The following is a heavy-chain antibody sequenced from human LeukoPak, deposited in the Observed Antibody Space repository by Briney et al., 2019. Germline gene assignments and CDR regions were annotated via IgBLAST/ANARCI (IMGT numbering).Heavy chain of an antibody. D-gene: IGHD6-19*01. J-gene: IGHJ6*03. Sequence: SETLSLTRSVSGGPISTHYWNWIRHAPGKGLGGSGYVYFTGATNYNPNLTSRLTISVDTSKKQFSLNLTTVTAADTAVYYCARGLRYSSGWYDYYMDVWGKGTTVTVSS. CDR3: ARGLRYSSGWYDYYMDV. V-gene: IGHV4-59*11. CDR1: GGPISTHY. CDR2: VYFTGAT.